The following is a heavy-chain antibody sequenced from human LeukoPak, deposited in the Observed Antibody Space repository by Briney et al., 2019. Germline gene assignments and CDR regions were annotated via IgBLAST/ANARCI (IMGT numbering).Heavy chain of an antibody. CDR2: INHSGST. D-gene: IGHD3-10*01. J-gene: IGHJ4*02. CDR1: GGSFSGYY. CDR3: ARRVVRGPRGGYFDY. Sequence: PSEILSLTCAVYGGSFSGYYWSWIRQPPGKGLDWIGEINHSGSTNYNPSLKSRVTISVDTSKNQFSLKLSSVTAADTAVYYCARRVVRGPRGGYFDYWGQGTLVTVSS. V-gene: IGHV4-34*01.